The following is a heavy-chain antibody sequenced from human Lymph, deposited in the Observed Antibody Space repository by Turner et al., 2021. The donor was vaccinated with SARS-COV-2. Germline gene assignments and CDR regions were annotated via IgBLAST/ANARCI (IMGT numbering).Heavy chain of an antibody. CDR3: ARGPPDFPYYFDY. CDR1: GFTFSSYL. CDR2: ITFTSSYI. D-gene: IGHD2-21*02. V-gene: IGHV3-21*01. J-gene: IGHJ4*02. Sequence: EVQLVESGGGLVKPGGSLRHSCAASGFTFSSYLMIWVRQAPGKGLEWVSSITFTSSYIYYADSVKGRFTISRDNAKNSLYLQMNSLRAEDTAVYYCARGPPDFPYYFDYWGQGTLVTVSS.